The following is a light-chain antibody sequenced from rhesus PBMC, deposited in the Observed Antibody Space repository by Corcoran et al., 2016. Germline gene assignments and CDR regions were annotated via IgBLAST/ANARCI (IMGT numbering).Light chain of an antibody. CDR1: QGISSW. V-gene: IGKV1-21*01. CDR3: QQYNSAPFT. Sequence: DIQMTQSPSSLSASVGDRVTITCRASQGISSWLAWYQQKPGKAPKLLIDKASSLQSGVPSRLSGSGSWTDFTLTIRSLQPGDFSTYYCQQYNSAPFTFGPGTKLDIK. J-gene: IGKJ3*01. CDR2: KAS.